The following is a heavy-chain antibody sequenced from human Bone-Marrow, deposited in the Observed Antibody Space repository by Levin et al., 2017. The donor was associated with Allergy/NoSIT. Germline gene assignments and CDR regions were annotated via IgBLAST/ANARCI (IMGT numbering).Heavy chain of an antibody. CDR3: ARDESAQGGNWFDP. J-gene: IGHJ5*02. CDR2: TYYSSQWYT. Sequence: SETLSLTCVVSGDNVSSNSGVWNWIRQSPLRGLEWMGRTYYSSQWYTEYSESLRSRITIKSDTSKNQISRTLNSVTPEDTAVYYCARDESAQGGNWFDPWGQGTLVTVSS. D-gene: IGHD3-16*01. V-gene: IGHV6-1*01. CDR1: GDNVSSNSGV.